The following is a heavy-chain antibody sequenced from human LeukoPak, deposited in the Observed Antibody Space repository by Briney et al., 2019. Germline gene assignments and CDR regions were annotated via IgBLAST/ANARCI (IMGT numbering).Heavy chain of an antibody. V-gene: IGHV3-23*01. D-gene: IGHD6-19*01. J-gene: IGHJ4*02. CDR2: LSGSGITT. CDR3: AKGIYSSGWSYFDY. Sequence: GGSLRLSCAASGFTFSNSAMSWVRQAQGKGLVGVSTLSGSGITTYYADSVKGRFTIYRDNSKNTLYLKMNSLRAEDTAVYYCAKGIYSSGWSYFDYWGQGTLVTVSS. CDR1: GFTFSNSA.